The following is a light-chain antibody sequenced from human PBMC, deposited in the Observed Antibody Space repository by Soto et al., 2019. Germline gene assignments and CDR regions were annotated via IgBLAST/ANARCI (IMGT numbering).Light chain of an antibody. Sequence: EIVLTQSPGTLSLSPGERATLSCRASQSVSSSYLAWYQQKPGQAPRLLFYGASSRATGIPNRFSGSGSGTDFTLTISRLEPEDFAVYFCQQYGSSPLTFGGGTKVELK. CDR1: QSVSSSY. CDR3: QQYGSSPLT. J-gene: IGKJ4*01. V-gene: IGKV3-20*01. CDR2: GAS.